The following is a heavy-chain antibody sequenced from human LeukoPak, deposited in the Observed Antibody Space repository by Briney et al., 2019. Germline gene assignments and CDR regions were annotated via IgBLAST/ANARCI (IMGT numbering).Heavy chain of an antibody. CDR2: IYYSGST. V-gene: IGHV4-39*07. D-gene: IGHD3-16*02. J-gene: IGHJ5*02. CDR3: ARGQRRLYVWGSYRYGAPNETEDP. Sequence: SSETLSLTCTVSGGSISSSSYYWGWIRQPPGKGLEWIGSIYYSGSTYYNPSLKSRVTISVDTSKNQFSLKLSSVTAADTAVYYCARGQRRLYVWGSYRYGAPNETEDPWGQGTLVTVSS. CDR1: GGSISSSSYY.